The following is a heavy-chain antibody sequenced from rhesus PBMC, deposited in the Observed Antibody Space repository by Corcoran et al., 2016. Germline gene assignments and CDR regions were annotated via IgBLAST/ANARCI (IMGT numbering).Heavy chain of an antibody. CDR3: ASPIYCTGSGCLDY. CDR2: IGGSNGHP. J-gene: IGHJ4*01. D-gene: IGHD2-21*01. V-gene: IGHV4-165*02. Sequence: QVQLQESGPGLVKPSETLSLTCAVSGGSISGYFWNWIRQPPGKGLEVIGYIGGSNGHPSYNSSLNSRVTISTDTSKNQFSLQLSSVTAADTAVYYCASPIYCTGSGCLDYWARESWSPSPQ. CDR1: GGSISGYF.